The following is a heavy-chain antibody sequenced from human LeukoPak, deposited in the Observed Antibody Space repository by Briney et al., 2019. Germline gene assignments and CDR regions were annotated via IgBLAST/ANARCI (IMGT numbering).Heavy chain of an antibody. J-gene: IGHJ6*03. V-gene: IGHV4-38-2*02. CDR2: IYHSGST. CDR3: ARGDGSGSWGNYYYYMDV. Sequence: SETLSLTCTVSGHSISSGYHWGWIRQPPGKGLEWIGSIYHSGSTYYNPSLKSRVTISVDTSKNRFSLKLSSVTAADTAVYYCARGDGSGSWGNYYYYMDVWGKGTTVTISS. CDR1: GHSISSGYH. D-gene: IGHD3-10*01.